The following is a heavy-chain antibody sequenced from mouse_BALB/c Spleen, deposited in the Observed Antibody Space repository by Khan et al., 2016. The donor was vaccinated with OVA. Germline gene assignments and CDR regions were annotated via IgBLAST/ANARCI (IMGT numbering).Heavy chain of an antibody. CDR1: GFTFSNYA. CDR3: ARDYWFAY. Sequence: VQLVESGGGLVQPGGSLKLSCAASGFTFSNYAMSWVRQTPEKRLEWVASISSGGSTYYPDSVKGRFTISRDNARNILYLQMSSLRSEDTAMYYCARDYWFAYWGQGTLVTVSA. CDR2: ISSGGST. V-gene: IGHV5-6-5*01. J-gene: IGHJ3*01.